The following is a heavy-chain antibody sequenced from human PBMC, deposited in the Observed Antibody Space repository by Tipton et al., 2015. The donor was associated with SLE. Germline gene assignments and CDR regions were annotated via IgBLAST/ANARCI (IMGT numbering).Heavy chain of an antibody. V-gene: IGHV4-34*01. CDR1: GGSFSGYY. D-gene: IGHD3-22*01. J-gene: IGHJ6*04. CDR2: INHSGST. CDR3: ASLIAGDV. Sequence: LRLSCAVYGGSFSGYYWSWIRQPPGKGLEWIGEINHSGSTNYNPSLKSRVTISVDTSKNQFSLKLSSVTAADTAVYYCASLIAGDVWGKGTTVTVSS.